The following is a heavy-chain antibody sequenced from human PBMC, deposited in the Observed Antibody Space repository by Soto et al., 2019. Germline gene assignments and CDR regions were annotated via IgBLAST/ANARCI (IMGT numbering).Heavy chain of an antibody. CDR1: GFTFSSYG. CDR3: AKDLSRNIVATHLSWSGLFDY. D-gene: IGHD5-12*01. CDR2: ISYDGSNK. Sequence: GGSLRLSCAASGFTFSSYGMHWVRQAPGKGLEWVAVISYDGSNKYYADSVKGRFTISRDNSKNTLYLQMNSLRAEDTAVYYCAKDLSRNIVATHLSWSGLFDYWGQGTLVTVSS. V-gene: IGHV3-30*18. J-gene: IGHJ4*02.